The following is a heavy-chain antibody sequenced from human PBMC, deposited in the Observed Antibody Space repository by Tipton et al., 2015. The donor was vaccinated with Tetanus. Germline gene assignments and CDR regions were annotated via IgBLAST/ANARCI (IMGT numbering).Heavy chain of an antibody. CDR2: IKQDGSEK. Sequence: SLRLSCAASGFTFSSYWMSWVRQAPGKGLEWVANIKQDGSEKYYVDSVKGRFTISRDNAKNSLYLQMNSLRAEDTAVYYCARDSGARDYYGSGSYCGTSKFDYWGQGTLVTVSS. J-gene: IGHJ4*02. CDR1: GFTFSSYW. V-gene: IGHV3-7*05. CDR3: ARDSGARDYYGSGSYCGTSKFDY. D-gene: IGHD3-10*01.